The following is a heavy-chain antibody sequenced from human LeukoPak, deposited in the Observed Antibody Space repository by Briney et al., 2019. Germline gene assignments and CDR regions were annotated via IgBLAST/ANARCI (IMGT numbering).Heavy chain of an antibody. D-gene: IGHD6-6*01. CDR2: IYYSGST. J-gene: IGHJ4*02. Sequence: SETLSLTCTVSGGSISSSSYYWGWIRQPPGKGPEWIGSIYYSGSTYYNPSLKSRATISVDTSKNQFSLKLSSVTAADTAVYYCAALVLNHFDYWGQGTLVTVSS. V-gene: IGHV4-39*01. CDR3: AALVLNHFDY. CDR1: GGSISSSSYY.